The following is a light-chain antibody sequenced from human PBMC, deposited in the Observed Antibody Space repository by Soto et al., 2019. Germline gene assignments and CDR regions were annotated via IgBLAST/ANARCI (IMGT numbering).Light chain of an antibody. CDR3: QKYNRAPLT. CDR2: TAS. Sequence: DIQMTQSPSSLSASVGDRVTITCRAIQGISNSLAWYQQKPGKFPKLLIYTASTLQSGVPSRFSGRGFGTDFTLTITSLQPEDVATYYCQKYNRAPLTFGGGTNVEIK. J-gene: IGKJ4*01. CDR1: QGISNS. V-gene: IGKV1-27*01.